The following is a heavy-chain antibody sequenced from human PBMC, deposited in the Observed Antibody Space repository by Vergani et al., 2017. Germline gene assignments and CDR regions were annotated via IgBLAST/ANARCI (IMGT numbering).Heavy chain of an antibody. CDR1: GGTFSSYA. Sequence: QVQLVQSGAEVKKPGSSVKVSCKASGGTFSSYAISWVRQAPGQGLEWMGRIIPILGTGNYAQKFQGRVTITPVESTSPAYKELSSLRSEDTAVYCCARDRCAASYFGYWGQGTLVTVSS. V-gene: IGHV1-69*11. J-gene: IGHJ4*02. D-gene: IGHD3-10*02. CDR3: ARDRCAASYFGY. CDR2: IIPILGTG.